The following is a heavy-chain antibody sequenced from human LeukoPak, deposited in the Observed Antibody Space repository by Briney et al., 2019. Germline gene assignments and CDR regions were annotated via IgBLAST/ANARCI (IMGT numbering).Heavy chain of an antibody. D-gene: IGHD5-24*01. CDR2: IIPIFGTA. J-gene: IGHJ4*02. CDR1: GGTFSSYA. CDR3: ARDSLRDSTDSGFDY. Sequence: GASVKVSCKASGGTFSSYAISWVRQAPGQGLEWMGRIIPIFGTANYAQKFQGRVTITTDESTSTAYMELSSLRSEDTAVYYCARDSLRDSTDSGFDYWGQGTLVTVSS. V-gene: IGHV1-69*05.